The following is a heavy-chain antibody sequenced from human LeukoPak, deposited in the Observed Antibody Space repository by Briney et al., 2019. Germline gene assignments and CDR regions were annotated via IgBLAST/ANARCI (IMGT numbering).Heavy chain of an antibody. CDR3: ARVRGVVPAASDY. Sequence: PSETLSLTCTVSGASISSGTYHWGWIRQPPGKGLEWIGEINHSGSTNYNPSLKSRVTISVDTSKNQFSLKLSSVTAADTAVYYCARVRGVVPAASDYWGQGTLVTVSS. CDR2: INHSGST. J-gene: IGHJ4*02. CDR1: GASISSGTYH. V-gene: IGHV4-39*07. D-gene: IGHD2-2*01.